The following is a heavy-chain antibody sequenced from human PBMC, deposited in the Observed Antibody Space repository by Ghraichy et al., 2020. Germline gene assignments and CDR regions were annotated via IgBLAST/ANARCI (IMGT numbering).Heavy chain of an antibody. D-gene: IGHD1-26*01. CDR3: ASMYSDRPGP. J-gene: IGHJ5*02. CDR1: TFTFSSYE. CDR2: ISSSGSTI. V-gene: IGHV3-48*03. Sequence: GESLRLSCAASTFTFSSYELNWVRQAPGKGLEWVSYISSSGSTIYYADSVKGRFTISRDNAKNSLFLQMNSLRAEDTALYYCASMYSDRPGPWGQGTLVTVSS.